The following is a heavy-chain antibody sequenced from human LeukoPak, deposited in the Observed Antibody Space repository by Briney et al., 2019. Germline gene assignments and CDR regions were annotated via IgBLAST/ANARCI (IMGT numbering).Heavy chain of an antibody. Sequence: GGSLRLSCAASGFTFSSYEMNWVRQAPGKGLEWVSSISRSGESTFYADSVRGRFTISRDNSKNTVSLQMESLRAEDTALYYCAKDYSSGWPDAFDIWGQGTMVTVSS. CDR1: GFTFSSYE. CDR3: AKDYSSGWPDAFDI. J-gene: IGHJ3*02. CDR2: ISRSGEST. V-gene: IGHV3-23*01. D-gene: IGHD6-19*01.